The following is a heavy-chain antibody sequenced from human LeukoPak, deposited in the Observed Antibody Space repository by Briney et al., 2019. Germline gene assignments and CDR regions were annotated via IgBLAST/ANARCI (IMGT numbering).Heavy chain of an antibody. CDR3: ATTLGSGWKFDY. Sequence: GGSLRLSCAASEFSVGSNYMTWVRQAPGKGLEWVSLIYSGGSTYYADSVKGRFTISRDNSKNTLFLQMNSLRPDDTAVYYCATTLGSGWKFDYWGQGTLVTVSS. D-gene: IGHD6-19*01. J-gene: IGHJ4*02. CDR2: IYSGGST. CDR1: EFSVGSNY. V-gene: IGHV3-66*01.